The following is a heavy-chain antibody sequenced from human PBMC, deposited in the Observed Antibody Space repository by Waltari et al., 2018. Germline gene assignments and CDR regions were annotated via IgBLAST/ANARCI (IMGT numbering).Heavy chain of an antibody. CDR1: GGSFSGYY. J-gene: IGHJ3*02. CDR2: INHSGST. Sequence: QVQLQQWGAGLLKPSETLSLTCAVYGGSFSGYYWSWIRQPPGKGLEWIGEINHSGSTNYSPSPKSRVTISVDTSKNQFSLKLSSVTAADTAVYYCARGPYYDFWSGYGGYDAFDIWGQGTMVTVSS. D-gene: IGHD3-3*01. V-gene: IGHV4-34*01. CDR3: ARGPYYDFWSGYGGYDAFDI.